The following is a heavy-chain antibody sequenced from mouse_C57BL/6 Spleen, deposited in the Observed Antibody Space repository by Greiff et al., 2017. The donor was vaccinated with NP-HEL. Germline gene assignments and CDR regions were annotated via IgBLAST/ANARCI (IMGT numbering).Heavy chain of an antibody. D-gene: IGHD2-1*01. CDR2: IDPSDSYT. CDR3: ARRGGNYVFAWFAY. CDR1: GYTFTSYW. Sequence: QVQLQQPGAELVKPGASVKLSCKASGYTFTSYWMQWVKQRPGQGLEWIGEIDPSDSYTNYNQKFKGKATLTVDTSSSTAYMQLSSLTSEDSAVYYCARRGGNYVFAWFAYWGQGTLVTVSA. J-gene: IGHJ3*01. V-gene: IGHV1-50*01.